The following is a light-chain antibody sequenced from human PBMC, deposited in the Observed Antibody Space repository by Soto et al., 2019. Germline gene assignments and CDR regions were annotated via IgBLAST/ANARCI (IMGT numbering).Light chain of an antibody. Sequence: DIVLTQSPATLSLSPGERATLSCGASQSVGSSFLAWYQQQPGLAPRLLIYDASSRATGIPDRFSGSGSGTDFTLTISRLEPEDFAVYYCQQYSSSPLTFGGGTKVEIK. CDR2: DAS. CDR1: QSVGSSF. J-gene: IGKJ4*01. CDR3: QQYSSSPLT. V-gene: IGKV3D-20*01.